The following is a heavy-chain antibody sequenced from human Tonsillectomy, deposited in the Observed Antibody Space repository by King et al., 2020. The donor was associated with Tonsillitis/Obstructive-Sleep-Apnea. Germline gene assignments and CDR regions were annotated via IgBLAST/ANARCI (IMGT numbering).Heavy chain of an antibody. D-gene: IGHD4-17*01. CDR3: ALSTVTTAWFDY. Sequence: VQLVESGGGLIQPGGSLRLSCAASGFTVSSDYMSWVRQAPGKGLEWVSVIYSGGSTYYADSVKGRFTISRDNSKNTLYLQMNSLRAEDTAVYYCALSTVTTAWFDYWGQGTLVTVSS. V-gene: IGHV3-53*01. J-gene: IGHJ4*02. CDR2: IYSGGST. CDR1: GFTVSSDY.